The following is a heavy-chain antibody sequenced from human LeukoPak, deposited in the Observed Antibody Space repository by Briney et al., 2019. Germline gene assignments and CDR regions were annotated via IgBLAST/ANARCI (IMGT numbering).Heavy chain of an antibody. V-gene: IGHV3-21*01. Sequence: GGSLRLSCAASGFTFSSYSMNWVRQAPGKGLEWVSSISSSSSYIYYADSVKGRFTISRDNAKNSLYLQMNSLRAEDTAVYYCAGVRAYCGGDCSASFDYWGQGTLVTVSS. D-gene: IGHD2-21*02. CDR3: AGVRAYCGGDCSASFDY. J-gene: IGHJ4*02. CDR1: GFTFSSYS. CDR2: ISSSSSYI.